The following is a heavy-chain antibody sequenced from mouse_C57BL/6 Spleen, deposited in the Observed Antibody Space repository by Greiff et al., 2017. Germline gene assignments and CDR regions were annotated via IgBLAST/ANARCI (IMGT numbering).Heavy chain of an antibody. J-gene: IGHJ4*01. V-gene: IGHV1-53*01. CDR1: GYTFTSYW. Sequence: VQLQQPGTELVKPWASVKLSCKASGYTFTSYWMHWVQQRPGQGLEWIGNINPSNGGTNYNAKITSKATLTVDNSSSTAYMQLMSLTSEDSADYCCARGGLRNYNAMDYWGQGTSVTVSS. D-gene: IGHD2-2*01. CDR2: INPSNGGT. CDR3: ARGGLRNYNAMDY.